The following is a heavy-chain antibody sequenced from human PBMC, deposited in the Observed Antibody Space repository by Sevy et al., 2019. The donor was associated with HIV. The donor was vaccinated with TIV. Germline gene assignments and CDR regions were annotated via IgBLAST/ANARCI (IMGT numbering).Heavy chain of an antibody. J-gene: IGHJ3*02. Sequence: GGSLRLSCAASGFTFSSYEMNWVRQAPGKGLEWASYISSSGSPIYYADSVKGRFTISRDNAKNLLYLQMNSLSVEDTGVYYCAREYDILTGSLDAFDIWGQGTMVTVSS. CDR1: GFTFSSYE. D-gene: IGHD3-9*01. V-gene: IGHV3-48*03. CDR2: ISSSGSPI. CDR3: AREYDILTGSLDAFDI.